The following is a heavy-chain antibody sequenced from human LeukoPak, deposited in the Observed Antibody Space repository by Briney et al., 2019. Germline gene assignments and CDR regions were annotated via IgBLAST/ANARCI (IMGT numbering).Heavy chain of an antibody. V-gene: IGHV4-59*01. CDR2: IYYSGST. CDR1: GGSISSYY. J-gene: IGHJ5*02. Sequence: SETLSLTCTVSGGSISSYYWSWIRQPPGKGLEWIGYIYYSGSTNYNPSLKSRVTISVDTSKNQFSLKLSSVTAADTAVYYCARDVGDILTGYYDSWFDPWGQGTLVTVSS. D-gene: IGHD3-9*01. CDR3: ARDVGDILTGYYDSWFDP.